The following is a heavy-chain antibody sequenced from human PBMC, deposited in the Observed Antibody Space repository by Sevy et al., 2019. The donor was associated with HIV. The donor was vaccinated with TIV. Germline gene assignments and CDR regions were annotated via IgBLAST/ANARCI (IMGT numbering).Heavy chain of an antibody. J-gene: IGHJ4*02. CDR3: AREGTGFEAGFDY. V-gene: IGHV3-74*01. CDR2: IDTDGGGA. Sequence: GGSLRLSCAAAGFTFSNYWMHWVRQAPGKGLVWVSRIDTDGGGARNADSVKGRFTVSRDNAMKTLYLQMNSVKVEDTGVYYCAREGTGFEAGFDYWGQGNLVTVSS. D-gene: IGHD2-2*01. CDR1: GFTFSNYW.